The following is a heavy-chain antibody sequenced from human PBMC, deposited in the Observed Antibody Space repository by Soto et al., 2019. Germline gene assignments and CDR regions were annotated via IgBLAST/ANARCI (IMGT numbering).Heavy chain of an antibody. CDR1: GGSISSYY. J-gene: IGHJ4*02. V-gene: IGHV4-59*01. CDR2: IYYSGST. Sequence: SETLSLTCTVSGGSISSYYWSWIRQPPGKGLEWIGYIYYSGSTNYNPSLKSRVTISVDTSKNQFSLKLSSVTAADTAVYYCARREELLWWFDYWGQGTLVTVSS. CDR3: ARREELLWWFDY. D-gene: IGHD1-26*01.